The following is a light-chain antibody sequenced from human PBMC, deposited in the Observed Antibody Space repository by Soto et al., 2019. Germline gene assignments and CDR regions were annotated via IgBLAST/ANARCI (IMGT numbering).Light chain of an antibody. CDR1: EGISTY. CDR2: AAS. Sequence: DIQLTQSPSSLSASVGDRVTITCRASEGISTYLAWSQQKPGKAPKLLIYAASSLQSGVPSRFSGSGSGTEFTLTISSLQPEDFATYYCQQLNSYPLTFGGGTKVEI. J-gene: IGKJ4*01. CDR3: QQLNSYPLT. V-gene: IGKV1-9*01.